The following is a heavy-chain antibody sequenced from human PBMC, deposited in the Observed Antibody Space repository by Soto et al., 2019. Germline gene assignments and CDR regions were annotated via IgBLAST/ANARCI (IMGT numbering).Heavy chain of an antibody. V-gene: IGHV3-30-3*01. CDR2: ISYDGSNK. CDR3: ARDPDTSGYYVFDY. J-gene: IGHJ4*02. CDR1: GFTFGSFA. D-gene: IGHD3-22*01. Sequence: GGSLRLSCAASGFTFGSFAMHWVRQAPGKGLEWVALISYDGSNKNYADSVQGRFTIPRDNSKNTRYLQMSGLRAEDTAVYYCARDPDTSGYYVFDYWGQGSLVTVSS.